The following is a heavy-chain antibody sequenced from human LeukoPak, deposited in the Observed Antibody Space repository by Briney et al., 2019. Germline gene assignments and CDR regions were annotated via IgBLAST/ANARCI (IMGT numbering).Heavy chain of an antibody. V-gene: IGHV4-39*07. D-gene: IGHD3-22*01. CDR3: ARVQVYYDSSGYWFDY. CDR1: GGSISTSNYY. CDR2: IFYSGST. J-gene: IGHJ5*01. Sequence: PSETLSLTCTVSGGSISTSNYYWGWIRQPPGKGLEWIGNIFYSGSTYYSPSLKSRVTISLDTSRNQFSLKLNSVTAADTAVYYCARVQVYYDSSGYWFDYWGQGTLVTVSS.